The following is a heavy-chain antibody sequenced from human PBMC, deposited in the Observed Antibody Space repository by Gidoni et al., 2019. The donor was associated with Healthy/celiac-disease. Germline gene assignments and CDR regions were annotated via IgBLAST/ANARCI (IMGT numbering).Heavy chain of an antibody. CDR1: GFTVSSNY. Sequence: EVQLVESGGGLVQPGGSLRLSCAASGFTVSSNYMSWVRQAPGQGLEWVSVIYSGGSTYYADSVKGRFTISRDNSKNTLYLQMNSLRAEDTAVYYCARDLLQFRYCSGGSCPGEAFDIWGQGTMVTVSS. V-gene: IGHV3-66*01. CDR2: IYSGGST. CDR3: ARDLLQFRYCSGGSCPGEAFDI. J-gene: IGHJ3*02. D-gene: IGHD2-15*01.